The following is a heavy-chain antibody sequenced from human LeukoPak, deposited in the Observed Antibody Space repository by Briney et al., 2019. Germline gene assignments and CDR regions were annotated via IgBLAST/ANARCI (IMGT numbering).Heavy chain of an antibody. CDR1: AFTVSSNY. Sequence: GGSLRLSCAASAFTVSSNYMSWVRQAPGKGLEWVSVVFSGGTTYYADSVEGRFTISRDNSKNTLYLQMNSLRAEDTAVYYCARGSRSPSGTYRYYFDYWGQGTLVTVSS. J-gene: IGHJ4*02. CDR3: ARGSRSPSGTYRYYFDY. V-gene: IGHV3-53*01. D-gene: IGHD1-26*01. CDR2: VFSGGTT.